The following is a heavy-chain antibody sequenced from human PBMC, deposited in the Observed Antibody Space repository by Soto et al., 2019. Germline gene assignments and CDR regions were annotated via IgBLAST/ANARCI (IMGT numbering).Heavy chain of an antibody. D-gene: IGHD5-12*01. V-gene: IGHV3-11*01. CDR2: ISSSGSAI. Sequence: QVQLVQSGGGLVKPGGSLGLSCAASGFTVSDRYMSWIRQAPGKGLEWITYISSSGSAIYYADSVKGRFTISRDNAKNSLSLQMNNLRAEETAVYYCARCDGYNCLATIDYWGQGTLVTVSS. J-gene: IGHJ4*02. CDR3: ARCDGYNCLATIDY. CDR1: GFTVSDRY.